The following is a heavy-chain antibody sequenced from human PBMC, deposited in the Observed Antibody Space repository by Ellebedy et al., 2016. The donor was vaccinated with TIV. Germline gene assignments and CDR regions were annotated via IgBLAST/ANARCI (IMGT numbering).Heavy chain of an antibody. CDR1: GYTFTNYY. D-gene: IGHD4-17*01. Sequence: ASVKVSCXASGYTFTNYYMHWVRQAPGQGLEWMGWINPNSGDTKYAQKFQGRVTMTRDTSITTAYMELRRLTSDDTAVYYCARCARYNDYEGWLDPWGQGTLVTVSS. J-gene: IGHJ5*02. CDR3: ARCARYNDYEGWLDP. CDR2: INPNSGDT. V-gene: IGHV1-2*02.